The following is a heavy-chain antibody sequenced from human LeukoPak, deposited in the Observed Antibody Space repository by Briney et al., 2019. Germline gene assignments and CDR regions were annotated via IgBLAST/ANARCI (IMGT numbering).Heavy chain of an antibody. Sequence: PGGSLRLSCAASGFTVSSNYMSWVRQAPGKGLEWVSVIYSGGSTYYADSVKGRFTISRDNSKNTLYLQMNSLRAEDTAVYYCARVRVYYDSSGYNGFDYWGQGTLVTVSS. CDR1: GFTVSSNY. V-gene: IGHV3-66*01. CDR2: IYSGGST. CDR3: ARVRVYYDSSGYNGFDY. J-gene: IGHJ4*02. D-gene: IGHD3-22*01.